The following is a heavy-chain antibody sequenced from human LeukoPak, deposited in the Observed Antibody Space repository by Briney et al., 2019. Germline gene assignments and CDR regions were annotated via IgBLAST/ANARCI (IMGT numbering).Heavy chain of an antibody. Sequence: GGSLRLSCAASGFTFRDYSMNWVRKAQGKGLEWISYIGIDSGNTNYADSVKGRFTISGDKAKNSLYLQMNSLRVEDTAVYYCARDYKYAFDNWGQGTLATVSS. D-gene: IGHD5-24*01. CDR3: ARDYKYAFDN. CDR1: GFTFRDYS. CDR2: IGIDSGNT. V-gene: IGHV3-48*01. J-gene: IGHJ4*02.